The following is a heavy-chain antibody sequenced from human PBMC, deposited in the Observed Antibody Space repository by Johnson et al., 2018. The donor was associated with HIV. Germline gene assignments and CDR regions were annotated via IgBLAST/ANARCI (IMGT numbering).Heavy chain of an antibody. Sequence: VQLVESGGGLIQPGGSLRLSCAASGFSVSSNYMTWVRQAPGKGLEWVSGINWNVGRTGYVDSVKGRFSISRDNSKNTLYLQMNSLRAEDTAVYYCAKGIVGAMGAFDIWGQGTMVTVSS. J-gene: IGHJ3*02. V-gene: IGHV3-66*03. CDR2: NWNVGRT. CDR3: AKGIVGAMGAFDI. CDR1: GFSVSSNY. D-gene: IGHD1-26*01.